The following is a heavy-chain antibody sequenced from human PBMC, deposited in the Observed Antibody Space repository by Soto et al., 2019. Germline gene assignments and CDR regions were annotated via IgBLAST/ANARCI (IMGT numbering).Heavy chain of an antibody. D-gene: IGHD5-18*01. CDR1: GFTFSSFA. J-gene: IGHJ4*02. CDR3: AGPGYSSQDY. V-gene: IGHV3-23*01. CDR2: ISGSGDDT. Sequence: GGSLRLSCAASGFTFSSFALSWVRQAPGKGLEWVSAISGSGDDTDYADSVKGRFTISRDNYKNTLYLQMNSLRAEDTAVYYCAGPGYSSQDYWGQGALVTVSS.